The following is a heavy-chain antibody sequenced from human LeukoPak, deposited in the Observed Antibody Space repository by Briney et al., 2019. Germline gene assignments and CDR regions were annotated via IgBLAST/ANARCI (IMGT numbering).Heavy chain of an antibody. D-gene: IGHD3-22*01. Sequence: GGSLRLSCVASGFTFSSYEMTWVRQAPGKGLEWVSVIYSGGSTYYADSVKGRFTISRDNSKNTLYLQMNSLGAEDTAVYYCARDIYYESSGYYYSDYWGQGTLVTVSS. CDR2: IYSGGST. CDR3: ARDIYYESSGYYYSDY. V-gene: IGHV3-53*01. CDR1: GFTFSSYE. J-gene: IGHJ4*02.